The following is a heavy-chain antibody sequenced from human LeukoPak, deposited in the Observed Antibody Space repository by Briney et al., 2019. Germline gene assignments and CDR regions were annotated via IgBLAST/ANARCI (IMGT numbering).Heavy chain of an antibody. V-gene: IGHV3-66*01. CDR2: IYSGGST. D-gene: IGHD6-13*01. J-gene: IGHJ5*01. Sequence: GGSLRLSCAASGFTVSSNYMSWVRQAPGKGLEWVSVIYSGGSTYYADSVKGRFTISRDNSKNTLYLQMNSLRAEDTAVYYCTRAIRATGADSWGQGTLVTVSS. CDR3: TRAIRATGADS. CDR1: GFTVSSNY.